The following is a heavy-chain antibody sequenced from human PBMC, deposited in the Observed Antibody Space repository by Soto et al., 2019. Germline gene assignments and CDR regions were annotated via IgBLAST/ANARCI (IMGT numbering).Heavy chain of an antibody. Sequence: QVQLQESGPGLVRPSGTLSLTCAVSGDSSIGTGWWGWVRQSPGKGLDWIGEVYHSGATNYNPSLKSRVTISVDTSRNQFSLNLGSVTAADTAVYYCVRNGYYSLDVWGQGTTVTVSS. J-gene: IGHJ6*02. D-gene: IGHD3-22*01. CDR1: GDSSIGTGW. CDR2: VYHSGAT. V-gene: IGHV4-4*02. CDR3: VRNGYYSLDV.